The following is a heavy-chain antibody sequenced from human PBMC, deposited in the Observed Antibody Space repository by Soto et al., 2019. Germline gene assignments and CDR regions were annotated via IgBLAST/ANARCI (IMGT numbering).Heavy chain of an antibody. V-gene: IGHV1-69*13. CDR3: VRNLYCSSTSCSPDY. Sequence: SVKVSCKASGGTFSSYAISWVRQAPGQGLEWMGGIIPIFGTANYAQKFQGRVTITADESTSTAYMELSSLRSEDTAVYYCVRNLYCSSTSCSPDYWGQGTLVTVSS. J-gene: IGHJ4*02. CDR1: GGTFSSYA. CDR2: IIPIFGTA. D-gene: IGHD2-2*01.